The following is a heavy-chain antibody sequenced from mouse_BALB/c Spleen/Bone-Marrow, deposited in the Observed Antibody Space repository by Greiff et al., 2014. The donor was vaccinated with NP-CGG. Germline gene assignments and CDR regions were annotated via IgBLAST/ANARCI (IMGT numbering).Heavy chain of an antibody. D-gene: IGHD1-1*01. CDR2: IYPGDGDT. CDR3: ARGDYGSSYEGAMDY. Sequence: VQLQESGAELARPGASVKLSCKASGYTFTSYWMQWVKQRPGQGLEWIGAIYPGDGDTRYTQKFKGKATLTADKSSSTAYMQLSSLASDDSAVYYCARGDYGSSYEGAMDYWGQGTSVTVSS. CDR1: GYTFTSYW. V-gene: IGHV1-87*01. J-gene: IGHJ4*01.